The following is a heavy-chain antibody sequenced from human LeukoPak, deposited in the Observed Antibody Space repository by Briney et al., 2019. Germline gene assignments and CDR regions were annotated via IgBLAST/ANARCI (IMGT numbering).Heavy chain of an antibody. CDR2: INHSGST. CDR1: GGSFSGYY. CDR3: ARACSGGSCYSDY. Sequence: KPSEPLSLTCAVYGGSFSGYYWSWIRQPPGKGLEWIGEINHSGSTNYNPSLKSRVTISVDTSKNQFSLKLSSVTAADTAVYYCARACSGGSCYSDYWGQGTLVTVPS. V-gene: IGHV4-34*01. J-gene: IGHJ4*02. D-gene: IGHD2-15*01.